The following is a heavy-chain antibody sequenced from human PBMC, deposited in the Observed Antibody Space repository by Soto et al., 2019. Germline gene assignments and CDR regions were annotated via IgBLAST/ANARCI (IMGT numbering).Heavy chain of an antibody. Sequence: ETLSLTCTVSGGSISSYYWSWIRQPPGKRLEWIGYIYYSGSTNYNPSLKSRVTISVDTSKNQFSLHLSSVTAAYTAVYFGAREDDGGDSLDVWGQGPRVTVPS. CDR2: IYYSGST. J-gene: IGHJ6*02. V-gene: IGHV4-59*12. CDR3: AREDDGGDSLDV. CDR1: GGSISSYY. D-gene: IGHD2-21*02.